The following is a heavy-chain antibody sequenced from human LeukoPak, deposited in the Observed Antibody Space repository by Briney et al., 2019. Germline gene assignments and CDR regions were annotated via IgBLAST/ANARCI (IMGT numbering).Heavy chain of an antibody. J-gene: IGHJ4*02. CDR2: INPNSGGT. V-gene: IGHV1-2*02. Sequence: ASVKASCKASGYTFTGYYMHWVRQAPGQGLEWMGWINPNSGGTNYAQKFQGRVTMTRDTSISTAYMELSRLRSDDTAVYYCARSRIAAAGQRFDYWGQGTLVTVSS. D-gene: IGHD6-13*01. CDR1: GYTFTGYY. CDR3: ARSRIAAAGQRFDY.